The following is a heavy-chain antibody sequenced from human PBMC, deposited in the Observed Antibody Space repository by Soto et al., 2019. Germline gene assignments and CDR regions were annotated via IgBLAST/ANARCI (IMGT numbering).Heavy chain of an antibody. V-gene: IGHV1-69*13. D-gene: IGHD3-16*01. Sequence: SVKVSCKASGCTFSSYAISWVRQAPGQGLEWMGGIIPIFGTANYAQKFQGRVTITADESTSTAYMELSSLRSEDTAVYYCARGLREVMSYYFDYWGQGTLVTVSS. J-gene: IGHJ4*02. CDR1: GCTFSSYA. CDR3: ARGLREVMSYYFDY. CDR2: IIPIFGTA.